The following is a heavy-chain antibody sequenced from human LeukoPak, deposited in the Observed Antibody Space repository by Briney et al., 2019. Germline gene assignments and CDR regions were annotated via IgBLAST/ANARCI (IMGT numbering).Heavy chain of an antibody. CDR2: LNQDGSEQ. V-gene: IGHV3-7*01. D-gene: IGHD3-10*01. CDR1: GFSFSSFW. CDR3: ARDKGVSRETYLDY. J-gene: IGHJ4*02. Sequence: GGSLRLSCAASGFSFSSFWMSWVRQTPGKGLEWLANLNQDGSEQYYGNSVKGRFTISRDNTKRSLYLQMNSLRAEDTAVYFCARDKGVSRETYLDYWGQGTLVTVSS.